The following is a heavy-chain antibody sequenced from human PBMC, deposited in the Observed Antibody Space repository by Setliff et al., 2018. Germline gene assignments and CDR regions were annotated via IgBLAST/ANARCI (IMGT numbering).Heavy chain of an antibody. V-gene: IGHV1-18*01. CDR2: ISAYNGNT. D-gene: IGHD2-2*01. J-gene: IGHJ3*02. CDR1: GYTFISYG. Sequence: GASVKVSCKASGYTFISYGISWVRQAPGQGLEWMGWISAYNGNTKYSQKFQGRVTITRDTSASTAYMELRSLRSDDTAVYYCARVLFHCSSTSCYLDAFDIWGQGTMVTVSS. CDR3: ARVLFHCSSTSCYLDAFDI.